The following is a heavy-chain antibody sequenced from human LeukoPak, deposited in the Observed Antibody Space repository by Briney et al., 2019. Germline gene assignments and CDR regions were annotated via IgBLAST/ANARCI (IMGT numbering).Heavy chain of an antibody. CDR2: INPSGGST. J-gene: IGHJ3*02. CDR3: ARASMSHAFDI. V-gene: IGHV1-46*01. CDR1: GYTFASYY. Sequence: ASVKVSCKASGYTFASYYMHWVRQAPGQGLEWMGIINPSGGSTSYAQKFQGRVTMTRDTSTSTVYMELSSLRSEDTAVYYCARASMSHAFDIWGQGTMVTVSS.